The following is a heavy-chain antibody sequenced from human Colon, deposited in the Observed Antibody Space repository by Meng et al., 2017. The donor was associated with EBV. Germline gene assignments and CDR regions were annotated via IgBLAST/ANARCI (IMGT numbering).Heavy chain of an antibody. Sequence: VQLHQWGAGLLKPSETRSHTCAVYGVSFSGYYWNWIRQHPAKGLEWIGEINHSGSTNYNPSLKSRVTISVDTSKNQFSLKLSSVTAADTAVYYCARASYGSGSPLGESWFDPWGQGTLVTVSS. D-gene: IGHD3-10*01. CDR3: ARASYGSGSPLGESWFDP. CDR1: GVSFSGYY. V-gene: IGHV4-34*01. J-gene: IGHJ5*02. CDR2: INHSGST.